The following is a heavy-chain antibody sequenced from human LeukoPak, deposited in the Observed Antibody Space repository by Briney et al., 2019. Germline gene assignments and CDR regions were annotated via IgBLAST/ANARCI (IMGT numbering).Heavy chain of an antibody. D-gene: IGHD6-6*01. CDR3: ARDSHPYSSSSGCDY. V-gene: IGHV3-30-3*01. Sequence: GGSLRLSCAASGFTFSSYAMHWVRQAPGKGLEWVAVISYDGSNKYYADSVKGRFTISRDNAKNSLYLQMNSLRAEDTAVYYCARDSHPYSSSSGCDYWGQGTLVTVSS. J-gene: IGHJ4*02. CDR2: ISYDGSNK. CDR1: GFTFSSYA.